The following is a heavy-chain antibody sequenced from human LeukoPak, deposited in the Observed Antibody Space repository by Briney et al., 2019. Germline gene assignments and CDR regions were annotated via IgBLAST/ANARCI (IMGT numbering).Heavy chain of an antibody. V-gene: IGHV4-34*01. Sequence: SETLSLTCAVHGGSFSGYYWSWIRQPPGKGLEWIGEINHSGSTNYNPSLKSRVTISVDTSKNQFSLKLSSVTAADTAVYYCARGPYYYDSSGYDPIGAFDIWGQGTMVTVSS. CDR1: GGSFSGYY. D-gene: IGHD3-22*01. CDR3: ARGPYYYDSSGYDPIGAFDI. CDR2: INHSGST. J-gene: IGHJ3*02.